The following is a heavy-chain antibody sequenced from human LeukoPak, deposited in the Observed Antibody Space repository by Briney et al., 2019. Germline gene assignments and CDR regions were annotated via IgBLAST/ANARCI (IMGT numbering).Heavy chain of an antibody. V-gene: IGHV3-21*01. J-gene: IGHJ5*02. Sequence: PGGSLRLSCAASGFTFTNYAMNWVRQAPGKGLEWVSSISSSSSYIYYADSAKGRFTISRDNAKNSLYLQMNSLRAEDTAVYYCARDRGLNWFDPWGQGTLVTVSS. D-gene: IGHD3-16*01. CDR2: ISSSSSYI. CDR1: GFTFTNYA. CDR3: ARDRGLNWFDP.